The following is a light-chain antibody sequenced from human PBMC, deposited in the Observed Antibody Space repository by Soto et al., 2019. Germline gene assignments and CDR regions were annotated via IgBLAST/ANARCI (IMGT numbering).Light chain of an antibody. CDR2: STH. CDR1: SGSVSTSYY. V-gene: IGLV8-61*01. Sequence: QTVVTQEPSFSVSPGGTVTLTCGLSSGSVSTSYYPSWYQQTPGQAPRTLIYSTHSRSSGVPDRFSGSILGNKAALTITGAQADDESDYYCVLYMGSGIRVFGGGTQLTVL. J-gene: IGLJ3*02. CDR3: VLYMGSGIRV.